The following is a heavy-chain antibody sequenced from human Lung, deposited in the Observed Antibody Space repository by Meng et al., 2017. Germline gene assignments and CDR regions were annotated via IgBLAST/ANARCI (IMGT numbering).Heavy chain of an antibody. CDR2: ISYDGSNQ. CDR1: GFTFSRNA. Sequence: QLQLLEAGGGVVQPGKSLRLSCSASGFTFSRNAMHWVRQAPGKGLECVAAISYDGSNQHYAYSVKGRFTISRDNSENSLYLQMNSLRAEDTAVYYCARNNYGDYYFDYWGQGTLVTVSS. D-gene: IGHD4-17*01. J-gene: IGHJ4*02. CDR3: ARNNYGDYYFDY. V-gene: IGHV3-30*01.